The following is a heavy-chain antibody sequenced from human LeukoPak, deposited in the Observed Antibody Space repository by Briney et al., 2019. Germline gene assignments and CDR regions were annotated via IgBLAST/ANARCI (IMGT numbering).Heavy chain of an antibody. CDR3: ARDRDLGAVAGTFDP. D-gene: IGHD6-19*01. CDR1: GYIFTRFG. Sequence: ASVKVSCKTSGYIFTRFGIIWVRQAPGQGLEWMGWISGYDGHTKYAQKLQGRVTLTTDTSTSTAYMDLRSLGSDDTAVYFCARDRDLGAVAGTFDPWGQGTLVPVSS. CDR2: ISGYDGHT. J-gene: IGHJ5*02. V-gene: IGHV1-18*01.